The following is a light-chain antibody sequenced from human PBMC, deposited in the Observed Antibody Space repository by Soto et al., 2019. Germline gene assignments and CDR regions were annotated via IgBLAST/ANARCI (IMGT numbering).Light chain of an antibody. CDR3: SSYTTSNTRQIV. J-gene: IGLJ1*01. Sequence: QSALTQPASVSGSPGQSITISCTGTSSDVGGYNYVSWYQHHPGKAPKLMIYDVSNRPSGVPNRFSGSMSGNTASLTISVLQPEDEADYYCSSYTTSNTRQIVFGTGTKVTVL. V-gene: IGLV2-14*03. CDR2: DVS. CDR1: SSDVGGYNY.